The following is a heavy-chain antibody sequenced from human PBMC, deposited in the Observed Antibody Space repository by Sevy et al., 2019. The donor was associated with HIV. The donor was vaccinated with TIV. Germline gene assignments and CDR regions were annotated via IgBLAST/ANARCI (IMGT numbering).Heavy chain of an antibody. D-gene: IGHD1-26*01. CDR3: ARGQGDDYNYGLDV. J-gene: IGHJ6*02. CDR1: GFAFSTYG. CDR2: LWFDGSEK. V-gene: IGHV3-33*01. Sequence: GGSLRLSCAASGFAFSTYGLYWVRQAPGKGLEWVAVLWFDGSEKYYADSVKGRFTISRDNSKNTLYLQMNSLTAADTAVYYCARGQGDDYNYGLDVWGQGTTVTVSS.